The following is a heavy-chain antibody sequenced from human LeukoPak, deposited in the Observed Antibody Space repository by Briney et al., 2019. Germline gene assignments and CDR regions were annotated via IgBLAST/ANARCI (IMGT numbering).Heavy chain of an antibody. CDR2: MNPNSGNT. V-gene: IGHV1-8*01. Sequence: ASVKVSCKASGYTFTSYDINWMRQATGQGLEWMGWMNPNSGNTGYAQKFQGRVTMTRNTSISTAYMELSSLRSEDTAVYYCARTEVTTYYYYGMDVWGQGTTVTVSS. D-gene: IGHD4-17*01. CDR3: ARTEVTTYYYYGMDV. J-gene: IGHJ6*02. CDR1: GYTFTSYD.